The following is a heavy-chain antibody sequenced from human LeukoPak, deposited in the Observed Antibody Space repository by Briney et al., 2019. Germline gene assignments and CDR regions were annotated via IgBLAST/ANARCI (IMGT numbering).Heavy chain of an antibody. Sequence: GGSLRLSCVASGLSFSGQWLNWVRQAPGKGLEWVSYISSSSSTIYYADSVKGRFTISRDNAKNSLYLQMNSLRDEDTAVYYCAREYDILTGYPYYFDYWGQGTLVTVSS. CDR2: ISSSSSTI. CDR1: GLSFSGQW. CDR3: AREYDILTGYPYYFDY. V-gene: IGHV3-48*02. D-gene: IGHD3-9*01. J-gene: IGHJ4*02.